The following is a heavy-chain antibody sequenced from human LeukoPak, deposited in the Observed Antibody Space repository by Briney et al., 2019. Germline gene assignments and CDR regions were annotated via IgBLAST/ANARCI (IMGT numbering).Heavy chain of an antibody. J-gene: IGHJ4*02. CDR3: AKDSGTYYYGSGSFSDY. CDR2: ISGSGGNT. CDR1: GFTFSSYA. V-gene: IGHV3-23*01. Sequence: GGSLRLSCAASGFTFSSYAMTWVRQAPGKGLEWVSGISGSGGNTYYADSVRGRLSISRDNSKNTLYLQMNSLRAEDTAVYYCAKDSGTYYYGSGSFSDYWGQGTLVTVSS. D-gene: IGHD3-10*01.